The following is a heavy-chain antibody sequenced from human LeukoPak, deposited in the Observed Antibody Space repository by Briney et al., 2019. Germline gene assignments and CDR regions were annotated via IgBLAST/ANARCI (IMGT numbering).Heavy chain of an antibody. CDR2: IYYSGST. J-gene: IGHJ4*02. Sequence: SETLSLTCTVSGGSISSYYWSWIRQPPGKGLEWIGYIYYSGSTNYNPSLKSRVTISVDTSKNQISLKLSSVTAADTAVYYCARGVGATLYDFDYWGQGTLVTVSS. D-gene: IGHD1-26*01. CDR1: GGSISSYY. V-gene: IGHV4-59*01. CDR3: ARGVGATLYDFDY.